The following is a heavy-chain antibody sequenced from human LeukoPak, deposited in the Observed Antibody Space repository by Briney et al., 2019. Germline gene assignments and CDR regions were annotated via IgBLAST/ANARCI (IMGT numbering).Heavy chain of an antibody. CDR1: GYSFSTYW. Sequence: PGGSLRLSCKGSGYSFSTYWIGWVRQMPGKGLEWMVIIYPGDSDTRYSPSFQGQVTISADKSISTAYLQWSSLKASDTAMYYCARRGYRSGANAFDIWGQGTMVTVSS. CDR2: IYPGDSDT. V-gene: IGHV5-51*01. D-gene: IGHD6-19*01. J-gene: IGHJ3*02. CDR3: ARRGYRSGANAFDI.